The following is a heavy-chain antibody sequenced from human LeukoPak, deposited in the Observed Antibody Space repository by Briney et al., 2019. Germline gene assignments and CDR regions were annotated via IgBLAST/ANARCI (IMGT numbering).Heavy chain of an antibody. CDR3: AKDIQKWQDYYYYGLDV. CDR2: ISQDGSGK. V-gene: IGHV3-7*01. J-gene: IGHJ6*02. Sequence: QPGGSLRLSCGASGFTFSNYWMSWVRQAPGKGLEWVINISQDGSGKNYADSVEGRFTISRDNSKNTLFLEMNNLRVGDTAVYYCAKDIQKWQDYYYYGLDVWGQGTTVTVSS. D-gene: IGHD5-24*01. CDR1: GFTFSNYW.